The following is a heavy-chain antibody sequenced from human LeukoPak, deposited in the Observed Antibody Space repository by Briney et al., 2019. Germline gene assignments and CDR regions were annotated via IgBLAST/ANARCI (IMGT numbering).Heavy chain of an antibody. CDR1: GVSISCGSYY. J-gene: IGHJ4*02. D-gene: IGHD6-6*01. CDR2: IYASGTT. Sequence: SQTLSLTCTVYGVSISCGSYYWRWIRQAAGWGRGWIGSIYASGTTDYNPSLKSRVTISVDTSKNQFSLNLSSVTAADTAVYYCATEASSWGTFYYWGQGTLVTVSS. V-gene: IGHV4-61*02. CDR3: ATEASSWGTFYY.